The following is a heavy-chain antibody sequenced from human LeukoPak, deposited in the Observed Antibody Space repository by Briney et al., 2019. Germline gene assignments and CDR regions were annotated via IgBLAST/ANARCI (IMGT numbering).Heavy chain of an antibody. CDR3: AIRYRSGQMDY. CDR2: INHSGST. J-gene: IGHJ4*02. CDR1: GGSFSGYS. D-gene: IGHD6-19*01. Sequence: PSETLSLTCAVYGGSFSGYSWSWIRQPPGKGLEWIGEINHSGSTNYNPSLKSRVTMSVDTSKNQFSLKLSSVTAADTAVYFCAIRYRSGQMDYWGQGTLVTVSS. V-gene: IGHV4-34*01.